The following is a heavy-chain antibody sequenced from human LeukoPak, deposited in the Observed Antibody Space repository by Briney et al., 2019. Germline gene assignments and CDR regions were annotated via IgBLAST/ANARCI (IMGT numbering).Heavy chain of an antibody. Sequence: GGSLRLSCAASGFTFSSYSMNWVRQAPGKGLEWVSSISSSSSYIYYADSVKGRFTISRDNAKNSLYLQMNSLRAEDTAVYYCARDLGQLGGRYFDYWGQGTLVTVSS. CDR1: GFTFSSYS. CDR3: ARDLGQLGGRYFDY. V-gene: IGHV3-21*01. J-gene: IGHJ4*02. D-gene: IGHD6-6*01. CDR2: ISSSSSYI.